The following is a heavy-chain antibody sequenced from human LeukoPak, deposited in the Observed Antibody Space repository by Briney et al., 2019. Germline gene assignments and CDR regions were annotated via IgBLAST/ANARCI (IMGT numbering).Heavy chain of an antibody. D-gene: IGHD3-10*01. CDR2: FDPEDGET. Sequence: ASVKVSCKVSGYTLTELSMHWVRQAPGKGLEWMGGFDPEDGETIYAQKFQGRVSMTEDISTDTAYMELSSLRSEDTAVYYCATTVGRFGEFLPVGPHWGQGTLVTVSS. J-gene: IGHJ4*02. CDR3: ATTVGRFGEFLPVGPH. CDR1: GYTLTELS. V-gene: IGHV1-24*01.